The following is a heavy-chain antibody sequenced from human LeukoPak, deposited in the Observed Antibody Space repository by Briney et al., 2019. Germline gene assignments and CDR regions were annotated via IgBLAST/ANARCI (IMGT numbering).Heavy chain of an antibody. V-gene: IGHV4-59*01. J-gene: IGHJ4*02. CDR3: ARTQVGAFDY. CDR1: GGSISGYY. CDR2: IFYSGST. D-gene: IGHD1-26*01. Sequence: PSETLSLTCTVSGGSISGYYWSWIRQPPGKGLEWITYIFYSGSTNYNPSLKSRVTISVDTSKNQFSLKLCSVAAADTAVYYCARTQVGAFDYWGQGTLVTVSS.